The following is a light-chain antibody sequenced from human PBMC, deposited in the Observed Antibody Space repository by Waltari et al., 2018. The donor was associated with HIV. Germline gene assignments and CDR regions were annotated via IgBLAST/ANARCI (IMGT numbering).Light chain of an antibody. V-gene: IGLV3-1*01. CDR1: KLGNKY. CDR2: EDN. Sequence: SYEVTQPPSVSVSPGQTASITCSGHKLGNKYTAWYQQKPGQSPVLVIYEDNKRRSGTPERFSGSNSVYTATLTISGTQAMDEADYYCQAWDGSTVVFGGGTRLTVL. CDR3: QAWDGSTVV. J-gene: IGLJ2*01.